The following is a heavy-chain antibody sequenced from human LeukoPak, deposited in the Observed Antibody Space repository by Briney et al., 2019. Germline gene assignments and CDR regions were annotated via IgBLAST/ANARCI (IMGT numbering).Heavy chain of an antibody. D-gene: IGHD3-22*01. CDR1: GGSISRSNW. J-gene: IGHJ2*01. CDR3: ARQDYYDTGTWYFDL. V-gene: IGHV4-4*02. CDR2: IYHSGNT. Sequence: SETLSRACAVSGGSISRSNWWSCVRQPPWKGLEWIGEIYHSGNTKYNPSLKSRVTISMDKSKNQFSLKLSSVTAADTAVYYCARQDYYDTGTWYFDLWGRGTLVTVSS.